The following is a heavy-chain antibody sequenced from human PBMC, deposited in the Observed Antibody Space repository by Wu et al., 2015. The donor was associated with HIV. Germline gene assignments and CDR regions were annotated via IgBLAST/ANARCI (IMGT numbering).Heavy chain of an antibody. Sequence: QVQLVQSGAEVKKPGASVKVFCKASGYTFTGYYIHWVRQAPGQGLEYMGWIIPIFGTANYAQKFQGRVTITADESTSTAYMELSSLRSEDTAVYYCARDPRSYYYDSSGYYPAGFDYWGQGTLVTVSS. CDR1: GYTFTGYY. CDR3: ARDPRSYYYDSSGYYPAGFDY. D-gene: IGHD3-22*01. CDR2: IIPIFGTA. V-gene: IGHV1-69*01. J-gene: IGHJ4*02.